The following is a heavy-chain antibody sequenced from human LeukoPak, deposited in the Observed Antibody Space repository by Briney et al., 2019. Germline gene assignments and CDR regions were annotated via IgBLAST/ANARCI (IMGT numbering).Heavy chain of an antibody. V-gene: IGHV1-18*01. CDR3: AREMRYYYDSSGYYSEARYFDY. D-gene: IGHD3-22*01. Sequence: ASVKVSCKASGYTFTSYGIIWVRQAPGQGLEWMGWISTYNGNTNYAQKIQGRVTMTTDTSTSTAYMELRSLRSDDTAVYYCAREMRYYYDSSGYYSEARYFDYWGQGTLVTVSS. J-gene: IGHJ4*02. CDR2: ISTYNGNT. CDR1: GYTFTSYG.